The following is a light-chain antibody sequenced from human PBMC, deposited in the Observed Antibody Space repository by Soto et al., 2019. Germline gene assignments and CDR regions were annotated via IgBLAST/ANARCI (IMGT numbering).Light chain of an antibody. CDR2: AAS. V-gene: IGKV1-9*01. CDR3: QQLNSYPIT. Sequence: IHLTQSPAFLSASVGDRVRITCRASQGISSYLAWYQQKPGKAPKLLIYAASTLQSGVPSRFSGSGSGTEFTLTISSLQPEDFVTYYCQQLNSYPITFGQGTRLEI. CDR1: QGISSY. J-gene: IGKJ5*01.